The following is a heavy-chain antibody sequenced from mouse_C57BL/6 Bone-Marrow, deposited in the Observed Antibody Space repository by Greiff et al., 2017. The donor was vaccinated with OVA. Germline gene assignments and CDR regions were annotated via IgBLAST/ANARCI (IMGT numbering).Heavy chain of an antibody. Sequence: DVMLVESEGGLVQPGRSMKLSCTASGFTFSDYYMAWVRQVPEKGLEWVANINYDGSSTYYLDSLKSRFIISRDNAKNILYLQMSSLKSEDTATYYCARGGYDWYFDVWGTGTTVTVSS. CDR2: INYDGSST. D-gene: IGHD3-2*02. CDR3: ARGGYDWYFDV. CDR1: GFTFSDYY. V-gene: IGHV5-16*01. J-gene: IGHJ1*03.